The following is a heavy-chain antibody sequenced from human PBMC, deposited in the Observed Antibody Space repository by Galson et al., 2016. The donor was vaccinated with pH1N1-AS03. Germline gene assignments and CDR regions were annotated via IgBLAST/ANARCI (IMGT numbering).Heavy chain of an antibody. CDR2: ISWNSAAI. J-gene: IGHJ3*02. CDR1: GFAFDDYA. CDR3: VKERGTVITSNTFDI. V-gene: IGHV3-9*01. Sequence: SLRLSCAASGFAFDDYAMHWVRQTPEKGLEWVSRISWNSAAIDYADSVQGRFTISRDNAKNSLYLQMDGPTADDTALYYCVKERGTVITSNTFDIWGQGTMVTVSS. D-gene: IGHD4-17*01.